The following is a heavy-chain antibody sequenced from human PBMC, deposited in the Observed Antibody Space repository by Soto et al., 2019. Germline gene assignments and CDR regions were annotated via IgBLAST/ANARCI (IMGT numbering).Heavy chain of an antibody. J-gene: IGHJ5*02. CDR2: IYYSGST. Sequence: SETLSLTCTVSGGSTSSGGYYWSWIRQHPGKGLEWIGYIYYSGSTYYNPSLKSRVTISVDTSKNQFSLKLSSVTAADTAVYYCARGQSANYDFWSGYTKGVWFDPWGQGTLVTVSS. D-gene: IGHD3-3*01. CDR1: GGSTSSGGYY. CDR3: ARGQSANYDFWSGYTKGVWFDP. V-gene: IGHV4-31*03.